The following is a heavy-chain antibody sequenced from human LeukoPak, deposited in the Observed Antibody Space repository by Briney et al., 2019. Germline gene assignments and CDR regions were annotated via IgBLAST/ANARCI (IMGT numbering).Heavy chain of an antibody. Sequence: SETLSLTCVVYGGSFRGYYWSWIRQPPGKGLEWIGEINHGGSTNYNPSLKSRVTISVDTSKNQFSLKLSSVTAADTAVYYCARYGFGGYYAVDYWGQGTLVTVSS. CDR3: ARYGFGGYYAVDY. V-gene: IGHV4-34*01. J-gene: IGHJ4*02. D-gene: IGHD1-26*01. CDR2: INHGGST. CDR1: GGSFRGYY.